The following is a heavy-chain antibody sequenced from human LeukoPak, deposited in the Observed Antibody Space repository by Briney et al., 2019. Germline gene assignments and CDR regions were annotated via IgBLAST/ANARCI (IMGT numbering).Heavy chain of an antibody. CDR3: ARDLPDIVVVPAAMAEDY. J-gene: IGHJ4*02. V-gene: IGHV3-30*03. Sequence: GGSLRLSCAASGFTFSNYGMHWVRQAPGKGLEWVAVISYDGSNEYSTDSVKGRFTISRDNAKNSLYLQMNSLRAEDTAVYYCARDLPDIVVVPAAMAEDYWGQGTLVTVSS. CDR1: GFTFSNYG. CDR2: ISYDGSNE. D-gene: IGHD2-2*01.